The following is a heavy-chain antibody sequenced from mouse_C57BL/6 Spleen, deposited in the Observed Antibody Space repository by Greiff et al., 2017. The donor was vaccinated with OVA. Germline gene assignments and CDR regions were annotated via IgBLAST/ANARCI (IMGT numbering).Heavy chain of an antibody. CDR1: GYSITSGYY. CDR2: ISYDGSN. D-gene: IGHD2-1*01. V-gene: IGHV3-6*01. Sequence: EVKLMESGPGLVKPSQSLSLTCSVTGYSITSGYYWNWIRQFPGNKLEWMGYISYDGSNNYNPSLKNRISITRDTSKNQFFLKLNSVTTEDTATYYCARAFYYGNYEGPWFAYWGQGTLVTVSA. CDR3: ARAFYYGNYEGPWFAY. J-gene: IGHJ3*01.